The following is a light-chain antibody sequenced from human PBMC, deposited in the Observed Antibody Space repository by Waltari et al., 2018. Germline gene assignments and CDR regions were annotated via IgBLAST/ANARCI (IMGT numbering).Light chain of an antibody. CDR3: ASYTSTRTVI. V-gene: IGLV2-14*01. J-gene: IGLJ2*01. Sequence: QSALTQPASVSGSPGQSITISCSGTSSDVGGYNYVSWYQPLPGNSPKLMIYDVTRWPSGVFISLSGSKSGNTASLTFFGLQAENEAAYYCASYTSTRTVIFGGGTRVTVL. CDR2: DVT. CDR1: SSDVGGYNY.